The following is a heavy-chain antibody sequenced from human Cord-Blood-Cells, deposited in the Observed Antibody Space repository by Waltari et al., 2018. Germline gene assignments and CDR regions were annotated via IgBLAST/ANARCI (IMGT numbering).Heavy chain of an antibody. Sequence: QVQLVQSGAEVKKPGASVKVSCKASGYTFTGYYMHWVRQAPGQGLEWMGGINPKSGGTNYAQKFQGRVTMTRDTSISTAYMELSRLRSDDTAVYYCARDGGGYSGYDWGDYWGQGTLVTVSS. CDR2: INPKSGGT. D-gene: IGHD5-12*01. V-gene: IGHV1-2*02. CDR1: GYTFTGYY. CDR3: ARDGGGYSGYDWGDY. J-gene: IGHJ4*02.